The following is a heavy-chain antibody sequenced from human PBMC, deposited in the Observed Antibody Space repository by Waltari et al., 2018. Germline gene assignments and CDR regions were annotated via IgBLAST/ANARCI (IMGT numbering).Heavy chain of an antibody. V-gene: IGHV3-30*03. CDR1: GFTFSSYG. J-gene: IGHJ6*03. CDR2: ISYDGSNK. CDR3: AGRSGYYMDV. D-gene: IGHD3-3*01. Sequence: QVQLVESGGGVVQPGRSLRLSCAASGFTFSSYGTHWVRQAPGKGLEWVAVISYDGSNKYYADSVKGRFTISRDNSKNTLYLQMNSLRAEDTAVYYCAGRSGYYMDVWGKGTTVTVSS.